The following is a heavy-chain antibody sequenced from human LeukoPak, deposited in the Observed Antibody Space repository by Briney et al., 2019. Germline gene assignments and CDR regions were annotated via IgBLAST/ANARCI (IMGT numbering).Heavy chain of an antibody. J-gene: IGHJ4*02. CDR1: GYTFTNY. V-gene: IGHV1-46*01. CDR3: ASLVDGSNFSYFAY. Sequence: ASVKVSCKASGYTFTNYVHWVRQAPGQGLEGVGIINPNGGSTSYAQKFQGRGTMTGDPSTDTAYMELSSLRSEDTAVYYCASLVDGSNFSYFAYWGQGTLVTVSS. CDR2: INPNGGST. D-gene: IGHD5-24*01.